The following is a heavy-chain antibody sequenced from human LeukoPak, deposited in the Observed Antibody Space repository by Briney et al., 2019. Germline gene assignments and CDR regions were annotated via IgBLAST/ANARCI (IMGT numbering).Heavy chain of an antibody. CDR1: GFTFSNAW. Sequence: GGSLRLSCAASGFTFSNAWMSWVRQAPGKGLEWVGRIKSKTDGGTTDYAAPVKGRFTISRDDSKNTLYLQMNSLKTEDTAVYYCTTDLLYCGGDCYPQAAFDIWGQGTMVTVSS. V-gene: IGHV3-15*01. J-gene: IGHJ3*02. CDR3: TTDLLYCGGDCYPQAAFDI. CDR2: IKSKTDGGTT. D-gene: IGHD2-21*02.